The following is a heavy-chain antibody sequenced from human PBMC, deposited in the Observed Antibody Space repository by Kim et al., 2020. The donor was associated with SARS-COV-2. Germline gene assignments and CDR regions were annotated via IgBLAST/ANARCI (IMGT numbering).Heavy chain of an antibody. Sequence: GGSLRLSCAASGFTFSSYDMHWVRQATGKGLEWVSAIGTSGDTYYPGSVKGRFIISRENAKNSLYLQMNSLRDGDTAVYYCERALYRSSWYEGYYYYCIDIWGRGNTVTVSS. CDR2: IGTSGDT. CDR1: GFTFSSYD. V-gene: IGHV3-13*01. J-gene: IGHJ6*01. CDR3: ERALYRSSWYEGYYYYCIDI. D-gene: IGHD6-13*01.